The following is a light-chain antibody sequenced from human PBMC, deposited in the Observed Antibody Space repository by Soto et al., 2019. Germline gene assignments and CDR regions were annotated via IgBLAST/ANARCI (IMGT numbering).Light chain of an antibody. CDR1: SSNIGSNY. CDR3: AAWDDSRTSHFV. J-gene: IGLJ2*01. CDR2: RNN. V-gene: IGLV1-47*01. Sequence: QSALTQPPSASGTPGQRVTISCSGSSSNIGSNYVYWYQHITGTAPKLLIYRNNQRPSGVPDRFSGSKSGTSASLAISGLRSDDEAHYYCAAWDDSRTSHFVFGGGTKLTVL.